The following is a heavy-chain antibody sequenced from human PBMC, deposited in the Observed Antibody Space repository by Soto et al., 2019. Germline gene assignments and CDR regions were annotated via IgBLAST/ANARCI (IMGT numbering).Heavy chain of an antibody. V-gene: IGHV1-3*01. CDR3: ARDTGDGTFDF. D-gene: IGHD7-27*01. CDR2: INAGYGNT. Sequence: XAVKVSCRAAGYTFSGYAMHWVRQAPGQRLEWMGWINAGYGNTKSSQKFQDRVTISRDTSASTAYMELTSLRSEDTAVYYCARDTGDGTFDFWGQGTLVTVSS. J-gene: IGHJ4*02. CDR1: GYTFSGYA.